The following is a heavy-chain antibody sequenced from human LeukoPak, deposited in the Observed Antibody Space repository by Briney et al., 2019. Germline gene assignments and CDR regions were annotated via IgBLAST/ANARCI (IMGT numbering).Heavy chain of an antibody. J-gene: IGHJ4*02. D-gene: IGHD3-22*01. CDR3: AKTYYYDSSGYSHYLAYDY. V-gene: IGHV3-23*01. CDR1: GFTFNTYA. Sequence: GGSLRLSCVASGFTFNTYAMSWVRQAPGKGLEWVSTISGSGAFTKYADSATGRFTISRDNAKNTMYLQLNSLRAEDTAIYYCAKTYYYDSSGYSHYLAYDYWGQGTLVTVSS. CDR2: ISGSGAFT.